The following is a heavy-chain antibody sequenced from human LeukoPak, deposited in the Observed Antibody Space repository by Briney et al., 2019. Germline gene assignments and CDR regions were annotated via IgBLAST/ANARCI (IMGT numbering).Heavy chain of an antibody. CDR2: ISGSGGST. J-gene: IGHJ4*02. Sequence: GGSLRLSCAVSGFIFSSYAMSWVRQAPGKGLEWVSAISGSGGSTYYADSVKGRFTISRDNSKNTLYLQMNSLRAEDTAVYYCAKDYGSGSYYYFDYWGQGTLVTVSS. V-gene: IGHV3-23*01. CDR3: AKDYGSGSYYYFDY. CDR1: GFIFSSYA. D-gene: IGHD3-10*01.